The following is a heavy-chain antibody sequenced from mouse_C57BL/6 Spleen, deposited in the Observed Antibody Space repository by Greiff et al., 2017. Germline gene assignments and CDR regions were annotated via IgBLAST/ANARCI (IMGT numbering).Heavy chain of an antibody. D-gene: IGHD1-1*01. CDR1: GFTFSNYW. CDR3: TGQGTTVVALSYYAMDY. Sequence: EVKLVESGGGLVQPGGSMKLSCVASGFTFSNYWMNWVRQSPEKGLEWVAQIRLKSDNYATHYAESVKGRFTISRDDSKSSVYLQMNNLRAEDTGIYYCTGQGTTVVALSYYAMDYWGQGTSVTVSS. CDR2: IRLKSDNYAT. J-gene: IGHJ4*01. V-gene: IGHV6-3*01.